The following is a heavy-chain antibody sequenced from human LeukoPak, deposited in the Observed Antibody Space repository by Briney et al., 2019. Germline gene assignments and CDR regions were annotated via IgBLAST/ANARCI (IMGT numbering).Heavy chain of an antibody. CDR3: ARQASGPLHFDY. CDR2: IYYSGST. V-gene: IGHV4-39*01. CDR1: GGSISSSSYY. J-gene: IGHJ4*02. D-gene: IGHD2-15*01. Sequence: SETLSLTCTVSGGSISSSSYYWGWIRQPPGKGLEWIGSIYYSGSTYYNPSLKSRVTISVDTSKNQFSLKLSSVTAADTAVYYCARQASGPLHFDYWGQGTLVTVSS.